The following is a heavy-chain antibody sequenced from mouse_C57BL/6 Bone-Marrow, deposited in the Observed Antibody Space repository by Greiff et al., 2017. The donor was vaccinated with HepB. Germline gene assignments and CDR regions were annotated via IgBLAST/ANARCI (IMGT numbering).Heavy chain of an antibody. CDR3: AREVNWDPAWFAY. J-gene: IGHJ3*01. Sequence: VQLKESGPGLVKPSQSLSLTCSVTGYSIASGYYWNWIRQFPGNKLEWMGYISYDGSNNYNPSLKNRISITRDTSKNQFFLKLNSVTTEDTATYYFAREVNWDPAWFAYWGQGTLVTVSA. CDR2: ISYDGSN. V-gene: IGHV3-6*01. D-gene: IGHD4-1*01. CDR1: GYSIASGYY.